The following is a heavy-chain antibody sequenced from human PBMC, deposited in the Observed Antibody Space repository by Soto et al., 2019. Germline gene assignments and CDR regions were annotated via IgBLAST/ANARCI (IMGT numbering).Heavy chain of an antibody. CDR1: GGSFSGYY. D-gene: IGHD3-16*02. J-gene: IGHJ4*02. CDR3: ARLTGPRDYVWGSYRYTPYFDY. CDR2: INHSGST. Sequence: QVQLQQWGAGLLKPSETLSLTCAVYGGSFSGYYWSWIRQPPGKGLEWIGEINHSGSTNYNPSLKSRVTISVDTSKNQFSLKLSSVTAADTAVYYCARLTGPRDYVWGSYRYTPYFDYWGQGTLVTVSS. V-gene: IGHV4-34*01.